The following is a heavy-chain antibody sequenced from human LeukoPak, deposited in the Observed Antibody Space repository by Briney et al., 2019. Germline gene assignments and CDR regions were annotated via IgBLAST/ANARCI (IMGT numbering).Heavy chain of an antibody. V-gene: IGHV4-61*02. Sequence: SGPTLVNPTQTLTLTCTSSGFSLSTSGMCVSWIRQPAGKGLEWIGRFYTSGRTNYNPSLKSRVTMSVDTSKNQFSLKLSSVTAADTAVYYCARDDEVARFDYWGQGTLVTVSS. CDR2: FYTSGRT. CDR3: ARDDEVARFDY. J-gene: IGHJ4*02. D-gene: IGHD2-15*01. CDR1: GFSLSTSGM.